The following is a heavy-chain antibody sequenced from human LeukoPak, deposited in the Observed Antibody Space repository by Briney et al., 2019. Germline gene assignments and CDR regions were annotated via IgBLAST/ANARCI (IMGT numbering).Heavy chain of an antibody. Sequence: PGGSLRLSCAASGFTFSSYAMHWVREAPGKGLEWVAVISYEGSNKYYADSVKSRFTISRDNSKKTLYLQMKTLREEDTAVYYCSRAGKVGTVMTLWGQGTLVTVSS. CDR2: ISYEGSNK. V-gene: IGHV3-30*04. J-gene: IGHJ4*02. D-gene: IGHD4-11*01. CDR1: GFTFSSYA. CDR3: SRAGKVGTVMTL.